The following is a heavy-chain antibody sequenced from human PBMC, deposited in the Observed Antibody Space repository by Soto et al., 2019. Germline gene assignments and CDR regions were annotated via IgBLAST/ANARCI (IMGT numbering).Heavy chain of an antibody. CDR2: ISASGAGT. V-gene: IGHV3-23*01. Sequence: PGGSLRLSCAASGFTFSTYALSWVRQAPGKGLEWVSAISASGAGTSYADSVKGRFTISRDNSKNTLYLQMNSLRAEDTAVYYCARFLCSGGSCYFSVPSYFDYWGQGTLVTVSS. CDR1: GFTFSTYA. D-gene: IGHD2-15*01. J-gene: IGHJ4*02. CDR3: ARFLCSGGSCYFSVPSYFDY.